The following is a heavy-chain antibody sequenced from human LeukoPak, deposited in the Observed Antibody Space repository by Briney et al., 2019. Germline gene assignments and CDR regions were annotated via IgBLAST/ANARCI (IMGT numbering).Heavy chain of an antibody. CDR2: ISWNSGSI. V-gene: IGHV3-9*01. J-gene: IGHJ4*02. CDR3: AKDTSYGSGSYPSYSFDY. CDR1: GFIFSSYG. Sequence: PGVSLRLSCAASGFIFSSYGMSWVRQAPGKGLEWVLGISWNSGSIGYADSVKGRLTISRDNAKNSLYLQMNSLRAEDTALYYCAKDTSYGSGSYPSYSFDYWGQGTLVTVSS. D-gene: IGHD3-10*01.